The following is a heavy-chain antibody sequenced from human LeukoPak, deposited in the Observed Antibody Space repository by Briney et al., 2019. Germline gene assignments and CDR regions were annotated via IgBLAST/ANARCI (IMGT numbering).Heavy chain of an antibody. J-gene: IGHJ3*02. CDR3: AKELGYCSSTSCADAFDI. CDR1: GFTFDDYA. V-gene: IGHV3-9*01. D-gene: IGHD2-2*01. Sequence: GGSLRLSCAASGFTFDDYAMHWVRQAPGKGLEWVSGISWNSDSIGYADSVKGRFTISRDNAKNSLYLQMNSLRAEDTALYYCAKELGYCSSTSCADAFDIWGQGTMVTVSS. CDR2: ISWNSDSI.